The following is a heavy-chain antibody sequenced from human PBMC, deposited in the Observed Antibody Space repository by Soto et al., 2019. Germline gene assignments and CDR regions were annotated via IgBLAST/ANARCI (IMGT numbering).Heavy chain of an antibody. J-gene: IGHJ6*03. CDR2: IYYTGGT. D-gene: IGHD3-22*01. Sequence: SETLSLTCTVSGYSISSSIYYWAWLRQPPGKGLEWIGNIYYTGGTYYNPSLKSRVSISIDTQKNQFPLQLSSVTVADTAFYYCAGGGSIVVATRRLMDVWGKGTMVTVS. CDR1: GYSISSSIYY. V-gene: IGHV4-39*06. CDR3: AGGGSIVVATRRLMDV.